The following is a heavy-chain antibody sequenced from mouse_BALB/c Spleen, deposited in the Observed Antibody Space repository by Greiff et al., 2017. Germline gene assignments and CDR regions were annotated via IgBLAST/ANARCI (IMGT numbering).Heavy chain of an antibody. CDR1: GYTFTNYW. V-gene: IGHV1-63*02. J-gene: IGHJ2*01. CDR2: IYPGGGYT. CDR3: ARDGGNYVKNYFDY. D-gene: IGHD2-1*01. Sequence: QVQLKQSGAELVRPGTSVKISCKASGYTFTNYWLGWVKQRPGHGLEWIGDIYPGGGYTNYNEKFKGKATLTADTSSSTAYMQLSSLTSEDSAVYFCARDGGNYVKNYFDYWGQGTTLTVSS.